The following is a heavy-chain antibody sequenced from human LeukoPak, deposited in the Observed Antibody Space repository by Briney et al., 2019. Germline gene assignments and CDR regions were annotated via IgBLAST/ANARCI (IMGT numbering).Heavy chain of an antibody. V-gene: IGHV1-8*03. D-gene: IGHD6-6*01. Sequence: ASVKVSRKASGYTFTSYDINWVRQATGQGLEWMGWMNPNSGNTGYAQNFQGRVTITRNTSISTAYMELSSLRSENTAVYYCARGLPGAIAARPVHWFDPWGQGTMVTVSS. J-gene: IGHJ5*02. CDR3: ARGLPGAIAARPVHWFDP. CDR2: MNPNSGNT. CDR1: GYTFTSYD.